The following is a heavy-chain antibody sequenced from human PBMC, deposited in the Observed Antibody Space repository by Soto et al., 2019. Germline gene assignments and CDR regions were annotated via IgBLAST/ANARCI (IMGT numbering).Heavy chain of an antibody. Sequence: QVQLVQSGAEVKKPGSSVKVSCKASGSTFSSYAISWVRQAPGQRLEWMGGIIPIFGTANYAQKFQGRVTITADESTSTAYMELSSLRSEDTAVYYCARSVVVPAAMKFRFDPWGQGTLLTVSS. D-gene: IGHD2-2*01. CDR3: ARSVVVPAAMKFRFDP. V-gene: IGHV1-69*01. CDR2: IIPIFGTA. J-gene: IGHJ5*02. CDR1: GSTFSSYA.